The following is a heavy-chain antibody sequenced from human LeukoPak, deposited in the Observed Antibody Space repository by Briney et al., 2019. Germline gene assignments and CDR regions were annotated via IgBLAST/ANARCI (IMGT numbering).Heavy chain of an antibody. CDR2: ISTYNGET. D-gene: IGHD6-13*01. CDR3: ARDSGVAEFDY. CDR1: GYTFTTYN. J-gene: IGHJ4*02. V-gene: IGHV1-18*01. Sequence: ASVKVSCKTSGYTFTTYNINWVRQAPGQGLEWMGWISTYNGETNYAQKFQHRVTMSRDTSANTAYLEVTSLKSDDTAVYFCARDSGVAEFDYWGQGTLVTVSS.